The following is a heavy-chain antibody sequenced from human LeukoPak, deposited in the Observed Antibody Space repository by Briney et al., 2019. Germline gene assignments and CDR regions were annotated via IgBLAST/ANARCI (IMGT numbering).Heavy chain of an antibody. D-gene: IGHD1-1*01. V-gene: IGHV3-13*01. Sequence: GGSLRLSCAASGFTFSSFDMHWVRQPTGQGLEWVSTIGTASDTYYPGSVEGRFTLSRDNAKNSLYLQMNSLTAGDTAVYYCARALPRGKYYYMDVWGKGTTVTVSS. CDR3: ARALPRGKYYYMDV. CDR1: GFTFSSFD. J-gene: IGHJ6*03. CDR2: IGTASDT.